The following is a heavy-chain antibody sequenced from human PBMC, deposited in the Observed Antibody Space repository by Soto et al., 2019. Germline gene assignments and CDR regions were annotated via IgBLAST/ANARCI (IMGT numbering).Heavy chain of an antibody. CDR1: GGSVSSGSYY. V-gene: IGHV4-61*01. CDR3: ARRYGGNFDY. J-gene: IGHJ4*02. Sequence: PSETLSLTCTVSGGSVSSGSYYWSWIRQPPGKGLECIGYIYYSGSTNYNPSLKSRVTISVDTSKNQFSLKLSSVTAADTAVYYCARRYGGNFDYWGQGTLVTVSS. D-gene: IGHD3-16*01. CDR2: IYYSGST.